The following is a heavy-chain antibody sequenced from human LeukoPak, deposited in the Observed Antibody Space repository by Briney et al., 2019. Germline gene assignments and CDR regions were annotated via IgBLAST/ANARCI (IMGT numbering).Heavy chain of an antibody. J-gene: IGHJ4*02. CDR1: GYTFSSYG. CDR3: ARSQCPDSTSCYYFFYFDF. Sequence: ASVKISCKASGYTFSSYGITWVRQAPGQELEWRAWTSGTGYNTDYTQKFQGRVSVSTDTSTSTAYMEVRSLRSEDTSIYYCARSQCPDSTSCYYFFYFDFWGQGTPVTVSS. V-gene: IGHV1-18*01. D-gene: IGHD2-2*01. CDR2: TSGTGYNT.